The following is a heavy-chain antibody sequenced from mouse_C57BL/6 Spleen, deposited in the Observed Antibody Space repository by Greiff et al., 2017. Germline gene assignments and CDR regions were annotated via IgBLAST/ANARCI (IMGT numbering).Heavy chain of an antibody. V-gene: IGHV1-63*01. CDR1: GYTFTNYW. D-gene: IGHD1-1*01. CDR2: IYPGGGYT. Sequence: VQLQQSGAELVRPGTSVKMSCKASGYTFTNYWIGWAKQRPGHGLEWIGDIYPGGGYTNYNEKFKGKATLTADKSSSTAYMQFSSLTSEDSAIYYCAIRGYGSSGGYYAMDYWGQGTSVTVSS. J-gene: IGHJ4*01. CDR3: AIRGYGSSGGYYAMDY.